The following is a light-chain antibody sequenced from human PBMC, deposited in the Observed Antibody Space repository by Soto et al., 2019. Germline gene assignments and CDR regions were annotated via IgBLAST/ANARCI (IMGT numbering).Light chain of an antibody. CDR2: DAS. J-gene: IGKJ5*01. V-gene: IGKV3-11*01. CDR3: QQRSNWPIT. CDR1: QSVSSY. Sequence: EIVLTQSRATLSLSPGERATLSCRASQSVSSYLAWYQQKPGLAPRLLIYDASNRATGIPARFSGSGSGTDITLTISSLEPEDFAVYYGQQRSNWPITFGQGTRLEIK.